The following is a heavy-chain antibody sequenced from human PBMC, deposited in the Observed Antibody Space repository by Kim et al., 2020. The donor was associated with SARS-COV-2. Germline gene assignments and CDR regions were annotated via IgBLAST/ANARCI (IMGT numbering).Heavy chain of an antibody. Sequence: GGSLRLSCAASGFTFSDYYMSWIRQAPGKGLEWVSYISSSGSTIYYADSVKGRFTISRDNAKNSLYLQMNSLRAEDTAVYYCARDLFDGFYDYGDYMRLGMDVWGQGTTVTVSS. V-gene: IGHV3-11*01. CDR1: GFTFSDYY. D-gene: IGHD4-17*01. J-gene: IGHJ6*02. CDR2: ISSSGSTI. CDR3: ARDLFDGFYDYGDYMRLGMDV.